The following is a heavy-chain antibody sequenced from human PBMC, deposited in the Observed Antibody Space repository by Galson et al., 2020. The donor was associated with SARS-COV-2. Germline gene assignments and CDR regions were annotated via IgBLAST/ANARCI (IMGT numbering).Heavy chain of an antibody. CDR3: ARLRYYDVLTGYIVDV. CDR1: GYTFTDYY. J-gene: IGHJ6*02. Sequence: ASVKVSCKASGYTFTDYYIHWVRQAPGQGLEWMGWINPKSGGTNYAQKFEGRVTMTRDTSFTTAYMELSRLRADDTAVYYCARLRYYDVLTGYIVDVWGQGTMVTVSS. CDR2: INPKSGGT. V-gene: IGHV1-2*02. D-gene: IGHD3-9*01.